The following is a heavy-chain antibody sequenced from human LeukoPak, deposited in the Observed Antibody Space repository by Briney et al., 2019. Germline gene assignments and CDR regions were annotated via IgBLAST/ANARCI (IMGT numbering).Heavy chain of an antibody. CDR1: GGSFSGYY. D-gene: IGHD3-3*01. CDR2: INHSGST. CDR3: ARDLYDFWSRYAFDI. V-gene: IGHV4-34*01. J-gene: IGHJ3*02. Sequence: SETLSLTCAAYGGSFSGYYWSWIRQPPGKGLEWIGEINHSGSTDYNPSLKSRVTISVDTPKNQFSLKLSSVTAADTAVYYCARDLYDFWSRYAFDIWGQGTMVTVSS.